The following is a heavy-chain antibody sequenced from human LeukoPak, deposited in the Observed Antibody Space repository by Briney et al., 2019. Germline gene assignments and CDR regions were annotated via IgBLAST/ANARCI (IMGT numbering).Heavy chain of an antibody. D-gene: IGHD3-16*01. CDR3: AKGLWTFDY. Sequence: GGSLRLSCAASGFTFSSYSMNWVRQAPGKGLEWVSSISSSSYIYYADSVKGRFTISRDNSKNTVYLQMNSLRAEDTAVYYCAKGLWTFDYWGQGTLVIASS. CDR2: ISSSSYI. CDR1: GFTFSSYS. J-gene: IGHJ4*02. V-gene: IGHV3-21*04.